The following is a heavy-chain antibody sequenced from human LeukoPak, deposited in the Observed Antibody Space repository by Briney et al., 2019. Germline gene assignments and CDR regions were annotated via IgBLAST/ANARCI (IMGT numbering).Heavy chain of an antibody. CDR3: ARGRTDLRYCSSTSCYEPRNFDY. D-gene: IGHD2-2*01. CDR2: INHSGST. CDR1: GGSMNNYY. Sequence: PETLSLTCTVSGGSMNNYYWSWIRQPPGKGLEWIGEINHSGSTNYNPSLKSRVTISVDTSKNQFSLKLSSVTAADTAVYYCARGRTDLRYCSSTSCYEPRNFDYWGQGTLVTVSS. J-gene: IGHJ4*02. V-gene: IGHV4-34*01.